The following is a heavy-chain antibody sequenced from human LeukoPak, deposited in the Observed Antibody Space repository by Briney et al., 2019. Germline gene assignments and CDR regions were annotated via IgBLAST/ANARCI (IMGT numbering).Heavy chain of an antibody. V-gene: IGHV4-59*11. Sequence: SGTLSLTCTVSGDSMYDHFWSWVRQPPGKGLEWTGHIYDNGYTHYNPSLKSRVTMSVDTSTKHFSLRLTSVTAAATAVYYCARATTMVRGVIISSFDYWGQGTLVTVSS. CDR3: ARATTMVRGVIISSFDY. D-gene: IGHD3-10*01. CDR1: GDSMYDHF. J-gene: IGHJ4*02. CDR2: IYDNGYT.